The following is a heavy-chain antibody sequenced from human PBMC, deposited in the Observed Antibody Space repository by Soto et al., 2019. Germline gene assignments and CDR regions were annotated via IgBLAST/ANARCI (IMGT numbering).Heavy chain of an antibody. V-gene: IGHV4-31*03. D-gene: IGHD2-2*03. CDR2: IYYSGST. CDR3: ARDGYCSSTSCSNYYYYGMDV. CDR1: GGSISSGGYY. J-gene: IGHJ6*02. Sequence: QVQLQESGPGLVKPSQTLSLTCTVSGGSISSGGYYWSWIRQHPGKGLEWIGYIYYSGSTYYNPSLKSRVTISVDTSKNQFSLKLSSVTAADTAVYYCARDGYCSSTSCSNYYYYGMDVWGQGTTVTVSS.